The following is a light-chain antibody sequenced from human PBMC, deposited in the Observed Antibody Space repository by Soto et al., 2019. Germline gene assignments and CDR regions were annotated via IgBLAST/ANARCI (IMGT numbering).Light chain of an antibody. J-gene: IGKJ2*01. Sequence: DIQMTQSPSTLSASLGDRVTITCRASQGISRWLAWYQQKPGKAPKVLIYDASNLESGVPSRFSGSGSGTEFTLTISSLQPDDFATYYCQHYNSYSMYTFGQGTKLAI. CDR3: QHYNSYSMYT. CDR1: QGISRW. CDR2: DAS. V-gene: IGKV1-5*01.